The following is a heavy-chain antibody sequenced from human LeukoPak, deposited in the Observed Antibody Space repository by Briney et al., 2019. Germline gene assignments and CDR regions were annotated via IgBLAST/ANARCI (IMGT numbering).Heavy chain of an antibody. CDR2: ISSSSSYI. Sequence: PGGSLRLSCAASGFTFSSYAMNWVRQAPGKGLEWVSSISSSSSYIYYADSVKGRFTISRDNSKNTLYLQMNSLRAEDTAVYYCAKVDRFYDILTGLDYWGQGTLVTVSS. D-gene: IGHD3-9*01. CDR3: AKVDRFYDILTGLDY. CDR1: GFTFSSYA. J-gene: IGHJ4*02. V-gene: IGHV3-21*04.